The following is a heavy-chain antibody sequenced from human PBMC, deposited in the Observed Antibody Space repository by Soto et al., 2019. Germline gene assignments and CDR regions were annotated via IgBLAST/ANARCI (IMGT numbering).Heavy chain of an antibody. J-gene: IGHJ3*02. Sequence: SVKVSCKASGGTFSSYALSWVRQAPGQGLEWMGGLIPIFCTANYAQKFQGRVTITADESTRTAHMELSSLRSEDTAVYYCAILLYYYDISAQPRAFAIWVQRTLVT. CDR2: LIPIFCTA. CDR3: AILLYYYDISAQPRAFAI. CDR1: GGTFSSYA. V-gene: IGHV1-69*13. D-gene: IGHD3-22*01.